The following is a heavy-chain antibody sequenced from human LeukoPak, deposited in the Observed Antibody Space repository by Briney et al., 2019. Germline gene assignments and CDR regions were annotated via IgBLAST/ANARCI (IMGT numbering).Heavy chain of an antibody. CDR2: ISYAGSNK. CDR3: AREFSGFDP. V-gene: IGHV3-30-3*01. Sequence: GGSLRLSCAASGFTFSSYAMHWVRQAPGKGLEWVAVISYAGSNKYYADSVKGRFTISRDNSKNTLYLQMNSLRAEDTAVYYCAREFSGFDPWGQGTLVTVSS. CDR1: GFTFSSYA. J-gene: IGHJ5*02.